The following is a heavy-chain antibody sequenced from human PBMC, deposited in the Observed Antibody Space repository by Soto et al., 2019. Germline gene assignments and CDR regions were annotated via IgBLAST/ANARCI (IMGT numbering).Heavy chain of an antibody. V-gene: IGHV4-59*01. CDR1: GGSISSYY. D-gene: IGHD2-15*01. Sequence: SETLSLTCTVSGGSISSYYWSWIRQPPGKGLEWIGYIYYSGSTNYNPSLKSRFTISVDTSKNQFSLKLSSVTAADTAVYYCAREDKGIWFDPWGQGTLVTVSS. CDR3: AREDKGIWFDP. CDR2: IYYSGST. J-gene: IGHJ5*02.